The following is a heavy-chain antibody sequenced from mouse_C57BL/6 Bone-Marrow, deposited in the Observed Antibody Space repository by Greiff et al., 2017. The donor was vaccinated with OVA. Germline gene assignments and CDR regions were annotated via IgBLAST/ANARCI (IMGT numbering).Heavy chain of an antibody. D-gene: IGHD2-4*01. Sequence: QVQLKQPGAELVMPGASVKLSCKASGYTFTSYWMHWVKQRPGQGLEWIGEIDPSDSYTNYNQKFKGKSTLTVDKSSSTAYMQSSSLTSEDAAVYYCARVYYDYDVFDYWGQGTTLTVSS. CDR1: GYTFTSYW. V-gene: IGHV1-69*01. CDR3: ARVYYDYDVFDY. J-gene: IGHJ2*01. CDR2: IDPSDSYT.